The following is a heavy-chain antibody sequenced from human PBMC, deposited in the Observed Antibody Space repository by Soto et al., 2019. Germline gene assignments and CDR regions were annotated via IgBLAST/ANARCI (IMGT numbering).Heavy chain of an antibody. CDR1: GFTFTSSA. Sequence: QMQLVQSGPEVKKPGTSVKVSCKASGFTFTSSAVQWVRQARGQRLEWIGWIVVGSGNTNYAQKFQERVTITRDMSTSTAYMELSSLRSEDTAVYYCAAGYDFWSGYHYSYYYGMDVWGQGTTVTVSS. CDR3: AAGYDFWSGYHYSYYYGMDV. CDR2: IVVGSGNT. J-gene: IGHJ6*02. V-gene: IGHV1-58*01. D-gene: IGHD3-3*01.